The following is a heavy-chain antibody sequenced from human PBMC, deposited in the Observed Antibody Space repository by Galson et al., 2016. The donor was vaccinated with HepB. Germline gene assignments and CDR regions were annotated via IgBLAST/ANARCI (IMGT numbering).Heavy chain of an antibody. CDR1: GHSLTRHY. V-gene: IGHV1-46*01. Sequence: SVKLSCEESGHSLTRHYLHWVRQAPGQGLEWLGTIYPSGGATTSANRFSGRVTMSSDTSTSTLYLHLKSLTPEDTAVYYCAGERGFGNVNDHYGMDVWGQGTAVTVSS. J-gene: IGHJ6*02. CDR3: AGERGFGNVNDHYGMDV. D-gene: IGHD5/OR15-5a*01. CDR2: IYPSGGAT.